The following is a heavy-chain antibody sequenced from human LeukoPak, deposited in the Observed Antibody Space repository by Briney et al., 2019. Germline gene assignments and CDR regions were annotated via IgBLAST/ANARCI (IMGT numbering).Heavy chain of an antibody. CDR1: GFTVSFYY. CDR3: AKGTMLRGLIILNFYYYMDV. V-gene: IGHV3-53*01. Sequence: GGSLRLSCAASGFTVSFYYMTWVRQAPGKGLECVSVIYSGGSTYYADSVKGRFTISRDKSKNTLYLQMNSLRAEDTAVYFCAKGTMLRGLIILNFYYYMDVWGKGTTVTVSS. D-gene: IGHD3-10*01. J-gene: IGHJ6*03. CDR2: IYSGGST.